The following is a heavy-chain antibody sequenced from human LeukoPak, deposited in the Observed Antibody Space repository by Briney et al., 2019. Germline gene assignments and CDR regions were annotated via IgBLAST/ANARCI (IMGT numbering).Heavy chain of an antibody. V-gene: IGHV4-39*01. CDR3: VSPRGFSYGYFDY. CDR2: IYYSKNT. Sequence: SETLSLTCTVSGGSISSSSAYWGWIRQPPGKGLEWIGSIYYSKNTYYNPSLKSRVTISADTSKYQFSLTLGSVSATDTAVYYCVSPRGFSYGYFDYWGQGALVTVSS. J-gene: IGHJ4*02. CDR1: GGSISSSSAY. D-gene: IGHD5-18*01.